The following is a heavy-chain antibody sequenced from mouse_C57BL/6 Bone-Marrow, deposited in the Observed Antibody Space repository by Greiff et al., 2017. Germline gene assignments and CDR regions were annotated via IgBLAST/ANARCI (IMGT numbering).Heavy chain of an antibody. V-gene: IGHV1-55*01. J-gene: IGHJ4*01. CDR1: GYTFTSYW. CDR3: ARPYYYGSSYLYAMDY. D-gene: IGHD1-1*01. Sequence: VQLQQPGAELVKPGASVKMSCKASGYTFTSYWITWVKQRPGQGLEWIGDIYPGSGSTNYNEKFKSKATLTVDTSSSTAYMQLSSLTSEDSAVYYCARPYYYGSSYLYAMDYWGQGTSVTVSS. CDR2: IYPGSGST.